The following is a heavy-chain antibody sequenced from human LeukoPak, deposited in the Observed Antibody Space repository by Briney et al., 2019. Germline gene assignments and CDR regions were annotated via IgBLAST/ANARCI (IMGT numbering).Heavy chain of an antibody. CDR1: GGSISSYY. J-gene: IGHJ6*03. CDR3: AREADDFWSGYPGPYYYYMDV. D-gene: IGHD3-3*01. V-gene: IGHV4-59*12. CDR2: IYYSGST. Sequence: MTAETLSLTCTVSGGSISSYYWSWIRQPPGKGLEWIGYIYYSGSTNYNPPLKSRVPISVATSKNHFSLKLSSGTAADPAGYYCAREADDFWSGYPGPYYYYMDVWGKGTTVTLSS.